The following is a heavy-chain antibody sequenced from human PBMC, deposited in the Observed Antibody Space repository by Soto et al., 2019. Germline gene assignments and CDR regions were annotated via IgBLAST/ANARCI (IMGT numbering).Heavy chain of an antibody. CDR1: GYTFTGYY. V-gene: IGHV1-2*02. CDR3: ARDGAKGGSYYYYGMDV. J-gene: IGHJ6*02. Sequence: ASVKVSCKASGYTFTGYYMHWVRQAPGQGLEWMGWINPNSGGTNYAQKFQGRVTMTREPSISTAYMELSRLRSDDAAVYYCARDGAKGGSYYYYGMDVWGQGTTVTVSS. CDR2: INPNSGGT. D-gene: IGHD1-26*01.